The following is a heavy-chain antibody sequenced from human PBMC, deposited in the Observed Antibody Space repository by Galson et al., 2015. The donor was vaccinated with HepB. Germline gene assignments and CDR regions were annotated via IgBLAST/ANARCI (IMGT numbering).Heavy chain of an antibody. D-gene: IGHD3-16*02. CDR3: AREGPYDYIWGSYRY. J-gene: IGHJ4*02. V-gene: IGHV1-69*13. Sequence: SVKVSCKASGGTFSSYAISWVRQAPGQGLEWMGGIIPIFGTANYAQKFQGRVTITADESTSTAYMELSSLRSEDTAVYYCAREGPYDYIWGSYRYWGQGTLVTVSS. CDR2: IIPIFGTA. CDR1: GGTFSSYA.